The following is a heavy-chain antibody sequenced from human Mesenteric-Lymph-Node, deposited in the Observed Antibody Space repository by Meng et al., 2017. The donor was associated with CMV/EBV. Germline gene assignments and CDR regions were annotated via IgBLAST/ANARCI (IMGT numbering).Heavy chain of an antibody. D-gene: IGHD1-1*01. J-gene: IGHJ1*01. V-gene: IGHV3-74*01. CDR2: VNSDGSNT. Sequence: GESLKISCAASGFTFSRNWMSWVRQAPGKGLVWVSRVNSDGSNTNYADSVKGRFTISRDNAKNTLYLQMNSLRAEDTAVYYCARAPLVRSAQLEDWGQGTLVTVSS. CDR1: GFTFSRNW. CDR3: ARAPLVRSAQLED.